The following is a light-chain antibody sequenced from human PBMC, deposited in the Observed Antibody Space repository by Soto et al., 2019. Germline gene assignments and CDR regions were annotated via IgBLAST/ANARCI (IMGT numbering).Light chain of an antibody. CDR3: CSYAGSSTYI. CDR1: SSDVGSHNL. J-gene: IGLJ1*01. CDR2: EGS. Sequence: QSALTQPASVSGSPGQSITLSCTGTSSDVGSHNLVSWYQQHPDRAPKLMIYEGSKRPLGVSNRFSGSKSGNTASLTISGLQAEDEADYFCCSYAGSSTYIFGSGTKVTVL. V-gene: IGLV2-23*01.